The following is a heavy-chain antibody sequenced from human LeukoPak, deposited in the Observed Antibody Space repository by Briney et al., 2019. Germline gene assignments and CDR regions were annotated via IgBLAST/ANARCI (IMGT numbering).Heavy chain of an antibody. CDR2: IPSNGGTT. CDR1: GFTFSGYA. Sequence: PGKSLRLSCSASGFTFSGYAMHWVRQAPGKGLEYVSGIPSNGGTTYYADSVKGRFTISRDNSKNTLYLQMSSLRAEDTAVYFCVRDRVVVTATFDCWGQGTLVTVSS. D-gene: IGHD2-21*02. V-gene: IGHV3-64D*06. J-gene: IGHJ4*02. CDR3: VRDRVVVTATFDC.